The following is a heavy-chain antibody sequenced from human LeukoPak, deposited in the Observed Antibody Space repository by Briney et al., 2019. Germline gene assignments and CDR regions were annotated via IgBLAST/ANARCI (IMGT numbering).Heavy chain of an antibody. Sequence: PGGSLRLSCAASGFTFRSYGMSWVRQAPGKGLEWVSGISWNGGPARYADSVKGRFNISRDDAKKSLYLEMNSLRAEDTALYYCARVQQYDVFDYWGQGTQVIVSS. CDR3: ARVQQYDVFDY. CDR1: GFTFRSYG. D-gene: IGHD3-16*01. CDR2: ISWNGGPA. J-gene: IGHJ4*02. V-gene: IGHV3-20*04.